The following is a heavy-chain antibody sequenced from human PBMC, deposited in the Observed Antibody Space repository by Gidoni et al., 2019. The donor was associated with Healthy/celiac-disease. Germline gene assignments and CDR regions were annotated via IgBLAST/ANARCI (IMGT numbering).Heavy chain of an antibody. J-gene: IGHJ5*02. Sequence: QVQLQESGPGLVKPSQTLSLTCTVSGGSISRGDYYWSWIRQPPGKGLEWIGYIYYSGSTYYNPSLKSRVTISVDTSKNQFSLKLSSVTAADTAVYYCARVREEQQQTHRALDPWGQGTLVTVSS. D-gene: IGHD6-13*01. CDR2: IYYSGST. V-gene: IGHV4-30-4*01. CDR3: ARVREEQQQTHRALDP. CDR1: GGSISRGDYY.